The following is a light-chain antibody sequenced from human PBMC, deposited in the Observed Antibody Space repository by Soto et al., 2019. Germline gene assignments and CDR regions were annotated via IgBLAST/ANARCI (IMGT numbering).Light chain of an antibody. V-gene: IGLV1-40*01. CDR3: QSYDRSLSGSRV. J-gene: IGLJ1*01. CDR2: DNT. Sequence: QSVLTQPPSVSGAPGQRVTISCTGSSSNIGAGYDVHWYQQLPGTAPKLIIYDNTNRPSGVPDRFSGSKSGTSASLAITGLQAEDEADYYCQSYDRSLSGSRVFGTGTKLTVL. CDR1: SSNIGAGYD.